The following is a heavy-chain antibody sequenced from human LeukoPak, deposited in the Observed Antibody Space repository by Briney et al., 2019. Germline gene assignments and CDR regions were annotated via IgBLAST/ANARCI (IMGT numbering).Heavy chain of an antibody. CDR2: ISSSSSYI. D-gene: IGHD6-13*01. CDR1: GFTFNSYS. Sequence: SGGSLRLSCAASGFTFNSYSMNWVRQAPGEGLEWVSSISSSSSYIYYADSVKGRFTISRDNAKNSLYLQMNSLRAEDTALYYCARDLAAAGYYWGQGTLVTVSS. J-gene: IGHJ4*02. V-gene: IGHV3-21*01. CDR3: ARDLAAAGYY.